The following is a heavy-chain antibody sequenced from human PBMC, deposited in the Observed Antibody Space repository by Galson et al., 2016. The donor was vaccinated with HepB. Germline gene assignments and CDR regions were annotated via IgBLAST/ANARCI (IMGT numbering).Heavy chain of an antibody. CDR3: ARCVVTSMAPFDY. D-gene: IGHD5-18*01. Sequence: SLRLSCAASGFTFRTHAVHWVRQAPGKGLEWVGDSKYYPDSVKGRFTLSRDNSKNTLYLQMNSLRPEDTAVYYCARCVVTSMAPFDYWGQGTLLTVSS. CDR2: SK. CDR1: GFTFRTHA. V-gene: IGHV3-30*04. J-gene: IGHJ4*02.